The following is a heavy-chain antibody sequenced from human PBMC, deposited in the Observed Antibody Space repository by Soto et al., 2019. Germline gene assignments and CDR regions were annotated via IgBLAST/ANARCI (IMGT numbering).Heavy chain of an antibody. CDR1: GGSISSGDYY. CDR2: IYYSGST. V-gene: IGHV4-30-4*01. J-gene: IGHJ4*02. Sequence: SETLSLTCTVSGGSISSGDYYWSWIRQPPGKGLEWIGYIYYSGSTYYKPSLKSRVTISVDTSKNQFSLKLSSVTAADTAVYYCARDYCTNGVCYAFDYWGQGTLVTVSS. D-gene: IGHD2-8*01. CDR3: ARDYCTNGVCYAFDY.